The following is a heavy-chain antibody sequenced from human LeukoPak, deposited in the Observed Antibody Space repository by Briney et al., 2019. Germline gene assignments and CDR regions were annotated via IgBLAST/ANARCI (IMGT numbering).Heavy chain of an antibody. Sequence: SETLSLTCTVSGGSISSSSYYWGWIRQPPGKGLEWIGSIYYSGSTYYNPSLKSRVTISVDTSKNQFSLKLSSVTAADTAVYYCARVSRDYDILTRYLYYFDYWGQGTLVTVSS. CDR2: IYYSGST. D-gene: IGHD3-9*01. CDR3: ARVSRDYDILTRYLYYFDY. J-gene: IGHJ4*02. CDR1: GGSISSSSYY. V-gene: IGHV4-39*07.